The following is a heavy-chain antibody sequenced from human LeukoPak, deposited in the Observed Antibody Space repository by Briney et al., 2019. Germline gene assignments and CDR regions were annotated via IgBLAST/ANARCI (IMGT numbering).Heavy chain of an antibody. Sequence: GESLKISCAASGFTLSSYAMSWVRQAPGKGLEWVSSISASGGSTNYADSVKGRFTISRDNSKNTVYLQMNSLRAEDTAVYYCAKVMKGSERLTMVRGVIIKTAGLYYMDVWGKGTTVTVSS. V-gene: IGHV3-23*01. CDR1: GFTLSSYA. CDR2: ISASGGST. D-gene: IGHD3-10*01. CDR3: AKVMKGSERLTMVRGVIIKTAGLYYMDV. J-gene: IGHJ6*03.